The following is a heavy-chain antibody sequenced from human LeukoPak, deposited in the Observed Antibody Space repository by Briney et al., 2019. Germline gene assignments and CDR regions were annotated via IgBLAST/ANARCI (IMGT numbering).Heavy chain of an antibody. Sequence: SETLSLTCTVSGGSISSGDYYWSWIRQPPGKGLEWIGYIYYSESTYYNPSLKSRVTISVDTSKNQFSLKLSSVTAADTAVYYCARIPVADPFDYWGQGTLVTVSS. V-gene: IGHV4-30-4*08. D-gene: IGHD6-19*01. CDR3: ARIPVADPFDY. CDR2: IYYSEST. CDR1: GGSISSGDYY. J-gene: IGHJ4*02.